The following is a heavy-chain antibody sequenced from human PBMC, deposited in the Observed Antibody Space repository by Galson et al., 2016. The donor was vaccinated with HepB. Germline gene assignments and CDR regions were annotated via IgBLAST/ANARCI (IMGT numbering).Heavy chain of an antibody. Sequence: SLRLSCAASGFTFSTYWMHWVRQGPGKGLEWVSSISRNGSFIFYSDSVKGRFTISRDNAKNSLYLQMNSLRVEDTAVYYCARGFFDNTGHPGYFQHWGQGTLVTVSS. V-gene: IGHV3-21*01. CDR1: GFTFSTYW. D-gene: IGHD3-22*01. CDR2: ISRNGSFI. CDR3: ARGFFDNTGHPGYFQH. J-gene: IGHJ1*01.